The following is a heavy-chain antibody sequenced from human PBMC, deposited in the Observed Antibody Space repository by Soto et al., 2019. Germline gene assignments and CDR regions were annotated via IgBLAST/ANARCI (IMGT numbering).Heavy chain of an antibody. D-gene: IGHD1-7*01. V-gene: IGHV4-4*02. J-gene: IGHJ4*02. CDR1: GGSFASNNW. CDR2: IYRTGST. Sequence: SETLSLTCAVSGGSFASNNWWTWVRQPPGQGLEWIGEIYRTGSTNYNPSLKSRVTISLDKSEIQFSLKVTSLTAADTAVYYCASRDPGTSVDYWGQGTLVTVSS. CDR3: ASRDPGTSVDY.